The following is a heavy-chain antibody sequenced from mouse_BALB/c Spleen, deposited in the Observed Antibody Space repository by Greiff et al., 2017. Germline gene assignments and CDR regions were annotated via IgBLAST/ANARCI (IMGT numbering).Heavy chain of an antibody. V-gene: IGHV5-9-4*01. CDR2: ISSGGSYT. J-gene: IGHJ1*01. Sequence: EVQVVESGGGLVKPGGSLKLSCAASGFTFSSYAMSWVRQSPEKRLEWVAEISSGGSYTYYPDTVTGRFTISRDNAKNTLYLEMSRLRSEDTAMYYCAREDSYYDYDTLYWYFDVWGAGTTVTVSS. CDR1: GFTFSSYA. D-gene: IGHD2-4*01. CDR3: AREDSYYDYDTLYWYFDV.